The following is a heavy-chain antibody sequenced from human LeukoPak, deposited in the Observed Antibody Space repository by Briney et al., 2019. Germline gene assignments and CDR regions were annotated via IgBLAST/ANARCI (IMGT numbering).Heavy chain of an antibody. Sequence: SETLSLTCTVSGGSISNSYWSWIRQPPGKGLEWIGYIYYSGSINYNPSLKSRVTISIDTSKNQFYMKLSSVTAADTALYYGARGGPWERGDVWGQGTMVTVSS. CDR1: GGSISNSY. V-gene: IGHV4-59*01. J-gene: IGHJ3*01. CDR3: ARGGPWERGDV. D-gene: IGHD1-26*01. CDR2: IYYSGSI.